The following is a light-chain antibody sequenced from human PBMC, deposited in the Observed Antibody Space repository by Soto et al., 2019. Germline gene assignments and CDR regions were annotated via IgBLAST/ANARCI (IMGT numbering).Light chain of an antibody. J-gene: IGKJ1*01. V-gene: IGKV3-11*01. CDR1: QSVKSY. CDR2: DAS. Sequence: EIVLTQSPATLSLSPGERATLSCRASQSVKSYFAWYQQKPGHAPRLLIYDASKRATGIPARFSGSGSGTAYTLTNSSLNPEDVAIYYCQQRSDWHVTFGPGTKVEIK. CDR3: QQRSDWHVT.